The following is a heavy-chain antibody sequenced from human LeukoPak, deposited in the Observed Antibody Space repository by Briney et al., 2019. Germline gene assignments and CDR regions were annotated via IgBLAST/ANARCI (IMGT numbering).Heavy chain of an antibody. Sequence: SETLSLTCAVYGGSFSGYYWSWLRQPPGKGLEWSGEINHSGSTNYNPSLKSRVTISVDTSKNQFSLKLSSVTAADTAVYYCASPGYDILTEYYFDYWGQGTLVTVSS. J-gene: IGHJ4*02. CDR3: ASPGYDILTEYYFDY. CDR1: GGSFSGYY. CDR2: INHSGST. V-gene: IGHV4-34*01. D-gene: IGHD3-9*01.